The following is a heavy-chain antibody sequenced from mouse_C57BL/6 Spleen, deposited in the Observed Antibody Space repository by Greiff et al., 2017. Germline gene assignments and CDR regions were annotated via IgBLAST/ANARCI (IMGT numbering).Heavy chain of an antibody. D-gene: IGHD1-1*01. Sequence: VQLQQSGAELAEPGASVKLSCKASGHTFTSYWMHWVKQRPGQGLEWIGYINPSSGYTKYNQKFKDKATLTADKSSSTAYMQLSSLTYEDSAVDYCALTTVVDYYAMDYWGQGTSVTVSS. CDR3: ALTTVVDYYAMDY. CDR1: GHTFTSYW. CDR2: INPSSGYT. V-gene: IGHV1-7*01. J-gene: IGHJ4*01.